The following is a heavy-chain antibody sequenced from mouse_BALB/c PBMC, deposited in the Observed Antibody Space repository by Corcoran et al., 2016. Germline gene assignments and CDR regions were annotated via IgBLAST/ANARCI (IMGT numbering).Heavy chain of an antibody. CDR1: GFNIKDTY. J-gene: IGHJ4*01. V-gene: IGHV14-3*02. CDR3: AGGSSYYAMDY. Sequence: EVQLQQSGAELVKPGASVKLSCTASGFNIKDTYMHWVKQRPEQGLEWIGRIDPANGNTKYDPKFQGKATITADTSSNTAYLQLSSLTSEDTAVYYCAGGSSYYAMDYWGQGTSVTVSS. D-gene: IGHD1-1*01. CDR2: IDPANGNT.